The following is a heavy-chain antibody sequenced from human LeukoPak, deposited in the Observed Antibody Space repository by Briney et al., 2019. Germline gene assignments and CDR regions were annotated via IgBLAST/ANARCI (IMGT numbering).Heavy chain of an antibody. Sequence: SETLSLTCTLSGGSIGSYYWSWTRQPPGKGLGWIGYIYYSGSTNYNPSLKSRVTISVDTSKNQFSLKLSSVTAADTAVYYCARGLAVGGHFDYWGQGTLVTVSS. J-gene: IGHJ4*02. CDR2: IYYSGST. CDR1: GGSIGSYY. V-gene: IGHV4-59*01. D-gene: IGHD6-19*01. CDR3: ARGLAVGGHFDY.